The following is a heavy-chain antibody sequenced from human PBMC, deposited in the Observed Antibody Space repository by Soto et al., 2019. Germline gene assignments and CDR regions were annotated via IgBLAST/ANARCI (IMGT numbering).Heavy chain of an antibody. CDR2: IKSDGNNK. CDR3: AKPRSSLEWPPFDP. D-gene: IGHD3-3*01. V-gene: IGHV3-30*18. J-gene: IGHJ5*02. CDR1: GFTFSSYG. Sequence: QVKLVESGGRVVQPGRSLRLSCATSGFTFSSYGMHWVRQAPGKGLEWVAVIKSDGNNKDYADSVKGRFTVSRDNFKKTLYLYINNLRVEDTAGYYCAKPRSSLEWPPFDPWGLGTLVTVSS.